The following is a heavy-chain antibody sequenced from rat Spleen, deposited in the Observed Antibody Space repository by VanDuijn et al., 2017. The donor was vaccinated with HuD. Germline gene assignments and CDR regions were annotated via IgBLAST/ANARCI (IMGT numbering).Heavy chain of an antibody. CDR1: GFTFSNYY. CDR3: ARHTYPGIECFDY. V-gene: IGHV5-25*01. D-gene: IGHD1-4*01. CDR2: ITSDGSNT. Sequence: EVQLVESGGGLVQPGRSMKLSCAASGFTFSNYYMAWVRQAPTKGLEWVASITSDGSNTYYQDSVKGRFTISRDNAKSTLYLQMDSLGSEDTATYYCARHTYPGIECFDYWGQGVMVTVSS. J-gene: IGHJ2*01.